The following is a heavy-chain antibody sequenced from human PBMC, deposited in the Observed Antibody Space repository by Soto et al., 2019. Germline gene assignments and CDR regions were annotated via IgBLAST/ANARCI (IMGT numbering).Heavy chain of an antibody. CDR2: ISSGGSSK. CDR3: ARRGPLNNIEVVPDYFGLDV. Sequence: QEQLVESGGGLVKPGGSLRLSCEASGFTSRDYYMSWIRQAPGKGLEWISYISSGGSSKFYTESVKGRFTISRDIAKNSLYLQMDGLRVEDTGVYFCARRGPLNNIEVVPDYFGLDVWGQGTTVTVSS. J-gene: IGHJ6*02. V-gene: IGHV3-11*01. D-gene: IGHD2-15*01. CDR1: GFTSRDYY.